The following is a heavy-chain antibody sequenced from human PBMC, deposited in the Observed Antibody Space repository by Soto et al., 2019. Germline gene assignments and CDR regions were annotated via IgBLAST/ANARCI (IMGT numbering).Heavy chain of an antibody. Sequence: GGSLRLSCAASGFTFSRHWMHWVRQTPGKGPVWVSRINDDGSSTKYADSVKGRFTIARDNAKNTVFLQMSSLRAEDTAVYYCAREVIAATGTIRWFDPWGQGTMVTVYS. CDR2: INDDGSST. D-gene: IGHD6-25*01. CDR3: AREVIAATGTIRWFDP. J-gene: IGHJ5*02. CDR1: GFTFSRHW. V-gene: IGHV3-74*03.